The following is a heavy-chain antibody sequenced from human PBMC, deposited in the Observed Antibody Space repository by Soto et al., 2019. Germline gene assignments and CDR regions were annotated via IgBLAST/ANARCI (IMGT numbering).Heavy chain of an antibody. Sequence: SETLSLTCTVSGGSISSGGYYWSWIHQHPGKGLEWIGYIYYSGSTYYNPSLKSRVTISVDTSKNQFSLKMSSVTAADTAVYYCARAPNYYYDSGTGDFDIWGQGTMVNVSS. CDR3: ARAPNYYYDSGTGDFDI. CDR1: GGSISSGGYY. D-gene: IGHD3-22*01. J-gene: IGHJ3*02. V-gene: IGHV4-31*03. CDR2: IYYSGST.